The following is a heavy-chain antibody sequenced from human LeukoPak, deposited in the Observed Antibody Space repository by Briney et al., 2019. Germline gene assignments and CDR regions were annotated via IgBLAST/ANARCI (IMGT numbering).Heavy chain of an antibody. Sequence: SQTLSLTCAISGDSVSSSSAAWSWIRQSPSKGLEWLGRTYYRSKWYNDYALSVKSRITINPDTSKNQFSLQLKSVTPEDTAVYYCARDRGAYENFDYWGQGTLVTVSS. CDR1: GDSVSSSSAA. D-gene: IGHD5-12*01. CDR2: TYYRSKWYN. CDR3: ARDRGAYENFDY. V-gene: IGHV6-1*01. J-gene: IGHJ4*02.